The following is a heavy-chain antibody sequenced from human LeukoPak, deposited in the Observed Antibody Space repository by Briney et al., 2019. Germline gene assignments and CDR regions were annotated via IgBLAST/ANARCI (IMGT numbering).Heavy chain of an antibody. CDR2: MNPNSGNT. V-gene: IGHV1-8*01. Sequence: ASVKVSCKASGYTFTSYDINWVRQATGQGLEWMGWMNPNSGNTGYAQEFQGRVTMTRNTSISTAYMELSSLRSEDTAVYYCARRDSNYYYYYYMDVWGKGTTVTVSS. CDR3: ARRDSNYYYYYYMDV. J-gene: IGHJ6*03. D-gene: IGHD4-11*01. CDR1: GYTFTSYD.